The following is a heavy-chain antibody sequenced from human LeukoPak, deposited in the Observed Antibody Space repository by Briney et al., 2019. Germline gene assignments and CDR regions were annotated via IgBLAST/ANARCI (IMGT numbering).Heavy chain of an antibody. CDR2: IIGSGGST. CDR1: GFPFSSYA. Sequence: GGSLRLSCAASGFPFSSYAMSWVRQAPGKGLEWVSAIIGSGGSTYYADSVKGRFTISRDNSKNTLYLQMNSLRAEDTAVYYCANLHCSGGSCYSEDYFDYWGQGTLVTVSS. V-gene: IGHV3-23*01. CDR3: ANLHCSGGSCYSEDYFDY. J-gene: IGHJ4*02. D-gene: IGHD2-15*01.